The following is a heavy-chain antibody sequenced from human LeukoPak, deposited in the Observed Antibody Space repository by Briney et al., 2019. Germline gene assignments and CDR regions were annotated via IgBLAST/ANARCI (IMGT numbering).Heavy chain of an antibody. CDR3: ARDAAARPNYFDY. CDR1: GGTFSSYA. D-gene: IGHD6-6*01. CDR2: IIPIFGTA. J-gene: IGHJ4*02. V-gene: IGHV1-69*05. Sequence: ASVKVSCKASGGTFSSYAISLVRQAPGQGLEWMGRIIPIFGTANYAQKFQGRVTITTDESTSTAYMELSSLRSEDTAVYYCARDAAARPNYFDYWGQGTLVTVSS.